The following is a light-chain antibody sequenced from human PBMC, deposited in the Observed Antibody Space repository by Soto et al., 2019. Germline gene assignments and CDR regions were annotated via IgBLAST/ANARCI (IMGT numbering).Light chain of an antibody. CDR2: GAS. J-gene: IGKJ1*01. CDR3: QQYNSWFRT. Sequence: EIVMTQSPATLSESTGARATLSCRASQSVSSNLAWYQQKPGQAPRLLIYGASTRATGIPARFSGSGSGTEFTLTISSLQPEDFAVYYCQQYNSWFRTFGQGTKVEIK. V-gene: IGKV3-15*01. CDR1: QSVSSN.